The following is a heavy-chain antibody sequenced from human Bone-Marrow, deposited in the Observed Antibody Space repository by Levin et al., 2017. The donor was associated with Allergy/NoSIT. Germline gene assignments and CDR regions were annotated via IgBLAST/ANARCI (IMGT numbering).Heavy chain of an antibody. V-gene: IGHV3-66*01. CDR3: ARGDYDSSGFF. Sequence: GESLKISCAASGFTVSSNYMSWVRQAPGKGLEWVSVIYSGGSTYYADSVKGRFTISRDNSKNTLYLQMNSLRAEDTAVYYCARGDYDSSGFFWGQGTLVTVSS. J-gene: IGHJ4*02. CDR2: IYSGGST. D-gene: IGHD3-22*01. CDR1: GFTVSSNY.